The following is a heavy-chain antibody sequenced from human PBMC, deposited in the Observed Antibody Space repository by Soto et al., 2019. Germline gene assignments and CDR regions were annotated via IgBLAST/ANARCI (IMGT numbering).Heavy chain of an antibody. CDR3: ARHTPRSDLGELSLPWLDP. D-gene: IGHD3-16*02. J-gene: IGHJ5*02. CDR1: GFTFSSYS. Sequence: GGSLRLSCAASGFTFSSYSMNWVRQAPGKGLEWVSSISSSSSYIYYADSVKGRFTISRDNAKNSLYLQMNSLRAEDTAVYYCARHTPRSDLGELSLPWLDPWGQGTLVTVSS. CDR2: ISSSSSYI. V-gene: IGHV3-21*01.